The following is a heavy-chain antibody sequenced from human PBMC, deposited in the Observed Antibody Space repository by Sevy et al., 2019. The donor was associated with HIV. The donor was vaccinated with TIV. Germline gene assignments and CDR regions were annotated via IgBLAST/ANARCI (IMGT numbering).Heavy chain of an antibody. D-gene: IGHD1-26*01. CDR2: ISYDGTNQ. CDR1: VISFNNYG. J-gene: IGHJ6*02. Sequence: GGSLRLSCAASVISFNNYGMHWVRRAPGKGLEWLAVISYDGTNQYYADSVKGRFTISRDDSKNTLYLQMNSLRVEDTAVYYCAQVGGSKWELFEFYAMHVWGQGTTVTVSS. CDR3: AQVGGSKWELFEFYAMHV. V-gene: IGHV3-30*18.